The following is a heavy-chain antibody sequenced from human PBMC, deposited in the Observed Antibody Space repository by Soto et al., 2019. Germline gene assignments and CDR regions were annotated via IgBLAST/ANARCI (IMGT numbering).Heavy chain of an antibody. J-gene: IGHJ1*01. Sequence: EVQLLESGGGLVQPGGSLRLSCAASGFTFNIYAMSWVRQAPGKGLEWVSAISGSGGGTYYADSVEGRFTISRDNSNNTLYLQMSSLGAEDTAVYYCAKCCYYSSCRLLRYFQHWGQGTLVTVSS. D-gene: IGHD3-22*01. V-gene: IGHV3-23*01. CDR1: GFTFNIYA. CDR2: ISGSGGGT. CDR3: AKCCYYSSCRLLRYFQH.